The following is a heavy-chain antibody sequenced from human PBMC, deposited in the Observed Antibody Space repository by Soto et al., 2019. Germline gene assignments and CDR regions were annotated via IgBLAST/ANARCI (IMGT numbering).Heavy chain of an antibody. D-gene: IGHD6-6*01. CDR2: IKSISDGGTI. J-gene: IGHJ4*02. Sequence: EVQLVESGGGLVKPGGSLRLSCAASGMTFSNAWLNWVRQAPGKWLEWVGHIKSISDGGTIDYAAPVKGRFTISRDDSRNTLYLQMNSLQSEDTATYYCVTNSGYTSSSGVKWPADWGQGTLVTVSS. CDR3: VTNSGYTSSSGVKWPAD. CDR1: GMTFSNAW. V-gene: IGHV3-15*07.